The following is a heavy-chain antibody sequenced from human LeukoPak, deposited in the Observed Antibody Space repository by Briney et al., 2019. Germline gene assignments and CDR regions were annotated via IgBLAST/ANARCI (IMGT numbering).Heavy chain of an antibody. J-gene: IGHJ3*02. D-gene: IGHD2-2*01. V-gene: IGHV1-69*02. CDR3: AATYCSTTSCYDYDAFDI. CDR2: IIPILGIA. CDR1: GGTFSSYS. Sequence: ASVKVSCKASGGTFSSYSISWVRQAPGQGLEWMGRIIPILGIANYAQKFQGRVTITADKSTSTAYMELSSLRSGDTAVYYCAATYCSTTSCYDYDAFDIWGQGTMVTVSS.